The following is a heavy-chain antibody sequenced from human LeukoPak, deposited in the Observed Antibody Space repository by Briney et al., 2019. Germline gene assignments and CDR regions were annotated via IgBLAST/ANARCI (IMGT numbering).Heavy chain of an antibody. Sequence: GGSLRLSCAASRFTFSSYWMHWVRQAPGKGLVWVSRINSDGSSTNYADSVKGRFTISRDNARNSLYLQMNSLRDEDTAVYYCARDRNYAFDIWGQGTMVTVSS. CDR3: ARDRNYAFDI. J-gene: IGHJ3*02. CDR1: RFTFSSYW. V-gene: IGHV3-74*01. CDR2: INSDGSST. D-gene: IGHD1-14*01.